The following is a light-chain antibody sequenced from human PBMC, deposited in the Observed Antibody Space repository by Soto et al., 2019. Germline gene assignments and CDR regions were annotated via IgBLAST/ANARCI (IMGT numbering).Light chain of an antibody. CDR2: EVT. V-gene: IGLV2-8*01. Sequence: QSVLTQPASVSGSPGQAITISCSGTSSDVGAFNYVSWYQQHPGKAPKFIIYEVTKRPSGVPDRFSGSKSGNTASLTVSGLQAEDEADYYCSSYAGNNNYVFGTGTKVTVL. J-gene: IGLJ1*01. CDR3: SSYAGNNNYV. CDR1: SSDVGAFNY.